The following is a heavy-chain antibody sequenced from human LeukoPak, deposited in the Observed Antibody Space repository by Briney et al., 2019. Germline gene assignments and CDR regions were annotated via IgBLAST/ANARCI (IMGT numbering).Heavy chain of an antibody. Sequence: SQTLSLTCAISGDSVSSNSAAWNWIRQSPSRGLEWLGRTYYRSKWYNDYAVSVKSRITINPDTSKNQFSLQLNSVTPEDTAVYYCARAVPYDSSGYPRGDFDYWGQGTLVTVSS. J-gene: IGHJ4*02. D-gene: IGHD3-22*01. V-gene: IGHV6-1*01. CDR1: GDSVSSNSAA. CDR2: TYYRSKWYN. CDR3: ARAVPYDSSGYPRGDFDY.